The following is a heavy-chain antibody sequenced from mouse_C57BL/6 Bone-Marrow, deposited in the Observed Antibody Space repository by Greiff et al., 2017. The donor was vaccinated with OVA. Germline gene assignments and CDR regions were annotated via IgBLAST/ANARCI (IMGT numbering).Heavy chain of an antibody. D-gene: IGHD2-3*01. V-gene: IGHV1-55*01. Sequence: QVQLKESGAELVKPGASVKMSCKASGYTFTSYWITWVKQRPGQGLEWIGDIYPGSGSTNYNEKFKSKATLTVDTSSSTAYMQLSSLTSEDSAVYYCARRDFYDGYGWGQGTTLTVSS. J-gene: IGHJ2*01. CDR1: GYTFTSYW. CDR3: ARRDFYDGYG. CDR2: IYPGSGST.